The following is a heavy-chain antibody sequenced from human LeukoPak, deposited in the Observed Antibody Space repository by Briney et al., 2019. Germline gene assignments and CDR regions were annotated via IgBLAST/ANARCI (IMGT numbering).Heavy chain of an antibody. J-gene: IGHJ6*02. Sequence: GRSLRLSCAASGFTFSSYGMPWVRQAPGKGLEWVAVISYDGSNKYYADSVKGRFTISRDNSKNTLYLQMNSLRAEDTAVYYCAKGVRFLEWLPTGMDVWGQGTTVTVSS. V-gene: IGHV3-30*18. CDR2: ISYDGSNK. CDR3: AKGVRFLEWLPTGMDV. D-gene: IGHD3-3*01. CDR1: GFTFSSYG.